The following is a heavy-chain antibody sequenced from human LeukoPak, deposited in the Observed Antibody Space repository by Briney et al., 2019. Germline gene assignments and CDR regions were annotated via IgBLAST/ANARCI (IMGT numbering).Heavy chain of an antibody. CDR3: ASYYYGSGSYYWGRFDY. V-gene: IGHV4-4*07. Sequence: SETLSLTCTVSGGSISSYYWSWIRQPAGKGLERIGRIYTSGSTNYNPSLKSRVTMSVDTSKNQFSLKLSSVTAADTAVYYCASYYYGSGSYYWGRFDYWGQGTLVTVSS. CDR2: IYTSGST. CDR1: GGSISSYY. J-gene: IGHJ4*02. D-gene: IGHD3-10*01.